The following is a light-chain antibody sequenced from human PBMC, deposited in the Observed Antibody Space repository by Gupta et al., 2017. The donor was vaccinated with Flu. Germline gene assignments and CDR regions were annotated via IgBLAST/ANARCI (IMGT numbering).Light chain of an antibody. J-gene: IGKJ1*01. V-gene: IGKV2-30*01. CDR1: QSRVYSDGNTY. Sequence: PVTLGPPASISCRSSQSRVYSDGNTYLNWLKQRPGQLPRLLFCEVSNRDTGVANGVSGSGACSYYILVISRVEAGDFVEYDNVEGTHSWTFGQGTKVEIK. CDR3: VEGTHSWT. CDR2: EVS.